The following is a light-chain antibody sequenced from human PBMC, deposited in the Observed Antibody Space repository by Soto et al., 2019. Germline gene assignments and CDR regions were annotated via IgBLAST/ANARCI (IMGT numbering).Light chain of an antibody. CDR1: SSNIGSNT. CDR3: SAWDNSLNGYV. V-gene: IGLV1-44*01. Sequence: QSVLTQPLSVSASPGQRVTISCSGVSSNIGSNTVAWYQHLPGTAPPRLIFTAGQRPSGVPGRFSGSKSGTSASLAISGLQSEDEGDYYCSAWDNSLNGYVFGPGTKVTVL. CDR2: TAG. J-gene: IGLJ1*01.